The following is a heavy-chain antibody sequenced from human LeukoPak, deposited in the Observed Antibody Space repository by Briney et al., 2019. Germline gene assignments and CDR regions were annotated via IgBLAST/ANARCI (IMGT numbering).Heavy chain of an antibody. CDR2: ISYDGSNK. V-gene: IGHV3-30*04. J-gene: IGHJ4*02. Sequence: SGGSLRLSCAASGFTFSSYAMHWVRQAPGKGLEWVAVISYDGSNKYYADSVKGRFTISRDNSKNTLYLQMNSLRAEDTAVYYCARAGNILTGYSFDYWGQGTLVTVSP. CDR1: GFTFSSYA. CDR3: ARAGNILTGYSFDY. D-gene: IGHD3-9*01.